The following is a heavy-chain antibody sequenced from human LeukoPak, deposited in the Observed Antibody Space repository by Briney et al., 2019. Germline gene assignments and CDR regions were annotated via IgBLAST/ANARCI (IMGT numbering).Heavy chain of an antibody. Sequence: GGSLILSCAASVFTFSSYAMSCVRQAPGKGLEWVAAISGSGGSTYYAYSVKGRFTISRDNPMHSLYLQMISLRAEDTAVYYCASRERPSWFGELPTPYYFDYWGQGTLVTVSS. J-gene: IGHJ4*02. CDR2: ISGSGGST. CDR3: ASRERPSWFGELPTPYYFDY. D-gene: IGHD3-10*01. V-gene: IGHV3-23*01. CDR1: VFTFSSYA.